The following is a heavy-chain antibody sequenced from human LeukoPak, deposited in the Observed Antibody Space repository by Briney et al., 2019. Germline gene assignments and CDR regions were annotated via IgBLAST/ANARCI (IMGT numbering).Heavy chain of an antibody. V-gene: IGHV1-2*02. CDR2: INPNSGGT. CDR1: GYTFTGYY. J-gene: IGHJ4*02. D-gene: IGHD3-3*01. Sequence: ASVKVSCKASGYTFTGYYMHWVRQAPGRGLEWMGWINPNSGGTNYAQKFQGRVTMTRDTSISTAYMELSRLRSDDTAVYYCARIAGYDFWSGDFDYWGQGTLVTVSS. CDR3: ARIAGYDFWSGDFDY.